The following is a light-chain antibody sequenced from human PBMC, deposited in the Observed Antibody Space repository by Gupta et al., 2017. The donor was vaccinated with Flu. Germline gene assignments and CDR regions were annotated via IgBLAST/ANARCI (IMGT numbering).Light chain of an antibody. V-gene: IGKV1-39*01. CDR3: QQSYTTRT. Sequence: TPSYLSASVGDRVTSTCRESQTVYSYLNWYQQKPGQAPKLMIYDASRWHSGVPSRFSGSGSGXDFTLTXSRRQNEDFAYYYWQQSYTTRTFGXGTTVEVK. CDR2: DAS. J-gene: IGKJ1*01. CDR1: QTVYSY.